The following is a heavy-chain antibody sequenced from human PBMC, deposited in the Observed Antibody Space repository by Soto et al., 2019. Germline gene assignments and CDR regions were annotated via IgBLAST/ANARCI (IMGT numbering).Heavy chain of an antibody. J-gene: IGHJ4*02. Sequence: PGGSLRLSCSASGFAFRDSTMHWVRQAPGRGLEQLGTSTYTGDTPYYADSVKGRFTISRDNSQSTLYLQMSSLRPEDTGVYFCVKDYSSSAPNDYWGQGTLVTVSS. D-gene: IGHD6-6*01. CDR2: STYTGDTP. CDR1: GFAFRDST. CDR3: VKDYSSSAPNDY. V-gene: IGHV3-64D*06.